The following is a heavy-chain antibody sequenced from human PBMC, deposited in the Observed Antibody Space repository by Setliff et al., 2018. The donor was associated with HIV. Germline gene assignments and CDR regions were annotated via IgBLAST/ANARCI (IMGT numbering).Heavy chain of an antibody. V-gene: IGHV4-38-2*02. D-gene: IGHD1-1*01. CDR1: GYSISSGYY. CDR3: ATVDGTRYLDY. CDR2: MFRTGTS. Sequence: SETLSLTCTVSGYSISSGYYWGWIRQSPGKGLEWIGTMFRTGTSYYNPSLTSRVTISQDTSKNQFSLELTSVTAADTAVYYCATVDGTRYLDYWGQGKLVTVPQ. J-gene: IGHJ4*02.